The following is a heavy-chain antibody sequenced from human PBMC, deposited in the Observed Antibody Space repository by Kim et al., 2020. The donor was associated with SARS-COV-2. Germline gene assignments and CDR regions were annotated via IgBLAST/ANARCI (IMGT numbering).Heavy chain of an antibody. CDR2: IFYTGSA. D-gene: IGHD6-19*01. V-gene: IGHV4-59*01. CDR3: ARQTLHAVAGNFDF. J-gene: IGHJ4*02. CDR1: GDSIRGYY. Sequence: SETLSLTCTVSGDSIRGYYWSWIRQPPGKRLESIGYIFYTGSANYNPSLKSRVTISVDTSKNQFSLRLRSVTAADTAMYYCARQTLHAVAGNFDFWGQGT.